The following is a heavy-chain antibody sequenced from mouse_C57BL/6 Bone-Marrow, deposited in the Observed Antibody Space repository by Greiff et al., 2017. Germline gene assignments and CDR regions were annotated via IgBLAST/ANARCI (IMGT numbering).Heavy chain of an antibody. CDR1: GYTFTDYE. CDR3: TNYYGSSGWYFDV. V-gene: IGHV1-15*01. J-gene: IGHJ1*03. CDR2: IDPETGGT. Sequence: QVHVKQSGAELVRPGASVTLSCKASGYTFTDYEMHWVKQTPVHGLEWIGAIDPETGGTAYNQKFKGKAILTADKSSSTAYMELRSLTSEDSAVYYCTNYYGSSGWYFDVWGTGTTVTVSS. D-gene: IGHD1-1*01.